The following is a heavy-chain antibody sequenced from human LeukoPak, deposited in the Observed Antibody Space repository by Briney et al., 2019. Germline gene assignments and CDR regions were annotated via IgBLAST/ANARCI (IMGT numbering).Heavy chain of an antibody. J-gene: IGHJ4*02. CDR2: ISGSGVTT. CDR3: AKDQRAGWWKIFDY. D-gene: IGHD2-15*01. CDR1: GFTFSSYA. V-gene: IGHV3-23*01. Sequence: PGGSLRLSCVASGFTFSSYAMSWVRQAPGKGLEWVSAISGSGVTTHYAGSVKGRFSISRDNSKNTLYLQMNSLRAEDTAVYYCAKDQRAGWWKIFDYWGQGTLVTVSS.